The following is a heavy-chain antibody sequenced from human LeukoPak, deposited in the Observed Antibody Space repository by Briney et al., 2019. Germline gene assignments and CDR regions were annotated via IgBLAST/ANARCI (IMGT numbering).Heavy chain of an antibody. CDR2: INHSGST. CDR3: ARAGRATMIVVVFDY. J-gene: IGHJ4*02. Sequence: SETLSLTCAVYGGSFSGYYWSWIRQPPGKGLEWIGEINHSGSTNYNPSLKSRVTISVDTSKNQFSLKLSSVTAADTAVYYCARAGRATMIVVVFDYWGQGILVTVSS. CDR1: GGSFSGYY. V-gene: IGHV4-34*01. D-gene: IGHD3-22*01.